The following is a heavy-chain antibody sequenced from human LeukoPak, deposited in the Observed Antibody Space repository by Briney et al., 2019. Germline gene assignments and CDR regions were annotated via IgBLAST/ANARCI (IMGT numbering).Heavy chain of an antibody. V-gene: IGHV3-23*01. J-gene: IGHJ5*02. CDR1: GFTFSSYA. Sequence: GGSLRLSCAASGFTFSSYAVSWVRQAPGKGLEWVSAISGSGGSTYYADSVKGRFTISRDNAKNSLYLQMNSLRAEDTAVYYCARTYSSSWYAGWFDPWGQGTLVTVSS. CDR2: ISGSGGST. CDR3: ARTYSSSWYAGWFDP. D-gene: IGHD6-13*01.